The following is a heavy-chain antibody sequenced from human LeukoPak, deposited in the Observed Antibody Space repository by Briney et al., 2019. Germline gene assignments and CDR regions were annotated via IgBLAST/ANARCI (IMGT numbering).Heavy chain of an antibody. Sequence: PSQTLSLTCTVSGGSISSGGYYWSWIRQPPGKGLEWIGYIYHSGSTYYNPSLKSRVTISVDRSKNQFSLKLSSVTAADTAVYYCARDLPPYYDFWSGYYPGAFDIWGQGTMVTVSS. V-gene: IGHV4-30-2*01. J-gene: IGHJ3*02. D-gene: IGHD3-3*01. CDR2: IYHSGST. CDR1: GGSISSGGYY. CDR3: ARDLPPYYDFWSGYYPGAFDI.